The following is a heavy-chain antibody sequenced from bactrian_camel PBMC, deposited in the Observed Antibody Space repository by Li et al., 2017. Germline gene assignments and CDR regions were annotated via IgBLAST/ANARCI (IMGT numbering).Heavy chain of an antibody. CDR2: ISGDGRHI. J-gene: IGHJ4*01. D-gene: IGHD7*01. Sequence: VQLVESGGGLVQPGGSLRLSCAASGFTFNSYNMIWVRQAPGKELEWVSRISGDGRHIGAADSVKGRFTISRDNAKNTVYLQLNSLKSEDTAMYFCAGGNVLYEFTTWGQGTQVTVS. CDR3: AGGNVLYEFTT. CDR1: GFTFNSYN. V-gene: IGHV3S40*01.